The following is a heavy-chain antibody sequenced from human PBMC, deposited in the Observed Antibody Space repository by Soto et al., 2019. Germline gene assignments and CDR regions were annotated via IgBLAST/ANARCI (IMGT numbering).Heavy chain of an antibody. CDR3: ARETIVVWFGELLADDYYGMDV. V-gene: IGHV4-30-4*01. J-gene: IGHJ6*02. D-gene: IGHD3-10*01. CDR2: IYYSGST. Sequence: PSETLSLTFTVSGGSISSGDYYWSWIRQPPGKGLEWIGYIYYSGSTYYNPSLKSRVTISVDTSKNQFSLKRSSVTAADTAVYYCARETIVVWFGELLADDYYGMDVWGQGTTVTVSS. CDR1: GGSISSGDYY.